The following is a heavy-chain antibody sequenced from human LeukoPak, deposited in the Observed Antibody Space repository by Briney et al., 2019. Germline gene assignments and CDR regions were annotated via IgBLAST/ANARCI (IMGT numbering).Heavy chain of an antibody. D-gene: IGHD1-14*01. V-gene: IGHV3-7*03. CDR1: GFTFSSYA. CDR2: IKQDGSEK. CDR3: ARDPTGFDI. Sequence: PGGSLRLSCAASGFTFSSYAMSWVRQTPGKGLEWVANIKQDGSEKYYVDSVKGRFTISRDNAKTSLYLQMNSLRAEDTAVYYCARDPTGFDIWGQGTMVTVSS. J-gene: IGHJ3*02.